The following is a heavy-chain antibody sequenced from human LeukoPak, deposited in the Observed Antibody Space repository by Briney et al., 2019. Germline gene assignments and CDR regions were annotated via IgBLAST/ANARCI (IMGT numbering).Heavy chain of an antibody. V-gene: IGHV3-23*01. CDR2: ISGSGGST. CDR1: GFTFSSYA. J-gene: IGHJ4*02. CDR3: AKSPSSGWYRGAPDY. D-gene: IGHD6-19*01. Sequence: GGSLRLSCAASGFTFSSYAMSWVRQAPGKGLEWVSAISGSGGSTYYADSVKGRFTISGDNSKNTLYLQMTSLRAEDTAVYYCAKSPSSGWYRGAPDYWGQGTLVTVSS.